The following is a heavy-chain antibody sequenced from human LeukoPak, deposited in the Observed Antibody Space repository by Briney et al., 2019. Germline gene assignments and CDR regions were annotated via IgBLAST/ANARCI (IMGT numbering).Heavy chain of an antibody. CDR2: IHSDGIST. Sequence: GGSLRLSCAASGFTFSNTWMHWVRQAPGKGLVWVSRIHSDGISTTYADSVKGRFTISRDNSKNTLYLQMNSLRAEDTAVYYCAKPKYPRIAAAGGPPPPGFDYWGQGTLVTVSS. CDR1: GFTFSNTW. V-gene: IGHV3-74*03. CDR3: AKPKYPRIAAAGGPPPPGFDY. D-gene: IGHD6-13*01. J-gene: IGHJ4*02.